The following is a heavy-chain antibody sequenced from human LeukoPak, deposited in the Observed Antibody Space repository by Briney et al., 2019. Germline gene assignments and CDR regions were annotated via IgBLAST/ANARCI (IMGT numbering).Heavy chain of an antibody. CDR3: ARSSEGRYYYDSSGFSYYYYYMDV. J-gene: IGHJ6*03. D-gene: IGHD3-22*01. CDR2: IYYSGST. CDR1: GGSISSYY. Sequence: SETLSLTCTVSGGSISSYYWSWIRQPPGKGLEWIGYIYYSGSTYYNPSLRSRVTISVHTSKTQFSLKLSSVTAADTAVYYCARSSEGRYYYDSSGFSYYYYYMDVWGKGTTVTISS. V-gene: IGHV4-59*01.